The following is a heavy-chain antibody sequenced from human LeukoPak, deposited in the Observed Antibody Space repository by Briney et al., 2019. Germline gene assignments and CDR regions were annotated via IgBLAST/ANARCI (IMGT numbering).Heavy chain of an antibody. J-gene: IGHJ4*02. CDR3: ARDGYYYDSSGYWDY. Sequence: PGGFLRLSCAASGFTFSSYWVTWVRQAPGKGLEWVANIKQDGSEKYYVDSVKGRFTISRDNAKNSLYLQMNSLRAEDTAVYYCARDGYYYDSSGYWDYWGQGTLVTVSS. CDR1: GFTFSSYW. D-gene: IGHD3-22*01. CDR2: IKQDGSEK. V-gene: IGHV3-7*01.